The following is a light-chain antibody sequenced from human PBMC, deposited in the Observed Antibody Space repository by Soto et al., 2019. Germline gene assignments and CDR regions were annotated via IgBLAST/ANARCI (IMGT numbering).Light chain of an antibody. CDR2: GAS. CDR3: LQYDDWPRT. J-gene: IGKJ1*01. Sequence: IVMTQSPATLSSSPGERATLSCRASQNVRSNLAWYQQKPGQAPRLLIYGASTRATGLPARFSGRGSGTEFILSISSLQSEDFAVYYCLQYDDWPRTFGQGTKVDIK. CDR1: QNVRSN. V-gene: IGKV3-15*01.